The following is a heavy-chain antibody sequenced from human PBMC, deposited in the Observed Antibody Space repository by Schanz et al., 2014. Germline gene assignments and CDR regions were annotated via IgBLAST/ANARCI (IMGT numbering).Heavy chain of an antibody. J-gene: IGHJ4*02. Sequence: QVQLVQSGTEVKKPGASVKVSCKASGYTFTSYGINWVRQAPGQGLEWMGWISAYNGNTNYAQKLQGRVTMTRDTSTSTVYMELSSLRSEDTAVYYCARDGVDAAAGGNYWGQGTLVTVSS. CDR1: GYTFTSYG. V-gene: IGHV1-18*01. D-gene: IGHD6-13*01. CDR3: ARDGVDAAAGGNY. CDR2: ISAYNGNT.